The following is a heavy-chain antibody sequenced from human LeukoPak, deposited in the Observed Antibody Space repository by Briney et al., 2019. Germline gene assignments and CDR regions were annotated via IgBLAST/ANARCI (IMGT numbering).Heavy chain of an antibody. CDR1: GGTFSSYA. D-gene: IGHD3-22*01. J-gene: IGHJ4*02. Sequence: SVKVSCKASGGTFSSYAISWVRQAPGQGLEWMGGIIPIFGIANYAQKFQGRVTITTDESTSTAYMELSSLRSEDTAVYYCARGSPYYYDSSGLRFDYWGQGTLVTVSS. CDR3: ARGSPYYYDSSGLRFDY. CDR2: IIPIFGIA. V-gene: IGHV1-69*05.